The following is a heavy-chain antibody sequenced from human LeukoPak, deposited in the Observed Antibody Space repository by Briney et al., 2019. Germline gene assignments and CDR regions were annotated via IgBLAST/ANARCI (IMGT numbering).Heavy chain of an antibody. D-gene: IGHD3-22*01. J-gene: IGHJ4*02. CDR3: ARDDPSTMIARASSY. Sequence: PGGSLRLSCAASGFTFSDYTMNWVRLAPGKGLEWVSSISSSSSYIYYADSVKGRFTISRDNAKNSLYLQMNSLRAEDTAVYYCARDDPSTMIARASSYWGQGTLVTVSS. CDR1: GFTFSDYT. V-gene: IGHV3-21*01. CDR2: ISSSSSYI.